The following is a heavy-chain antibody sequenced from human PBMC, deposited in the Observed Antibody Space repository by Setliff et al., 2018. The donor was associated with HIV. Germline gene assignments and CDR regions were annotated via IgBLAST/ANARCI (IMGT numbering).Heavy chain of an antibody. CDR3: ARSSPYYYDSSGYYGYYFDY. CDR1: GGSISSSNYY. V-gene: IGHV4-61*09. CDR2: IYTSGST. J-gene: IGHJ4*02. Sequence: PSETLSLTCTVSGGSISSSNYYWNWIRQPAGKGLEWIGHIYTSGSTNYNPSLKSRVTISVDTSKNQFSLKLSSVTAADTAVYYCARSSPYYYDSSGYYGYYFDYWGQGTLVTVSS. D-gene: IGHD3-22*01.